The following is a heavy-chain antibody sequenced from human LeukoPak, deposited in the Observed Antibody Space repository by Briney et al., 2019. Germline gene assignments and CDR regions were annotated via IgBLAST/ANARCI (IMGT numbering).Heavy chain of an antibody. V-gene: IGHV1-2*02. CDR3: ARVVVHFWSGYRY. J-gene: IGHJ4*02. Sequence: ASVKVSCKASGYTFTGYYMHWVRQAPGQGREWMGWINPNSGGTNYAQKFQGRVTMTRDTSISTAYMELSRLRSDDTAVYYCARVVVHFWSGYRYWGQGTLVTVSS. CDR1: GYTFTGYY. CDR2: INPNSGGT. D-gene: IGHD3-3*02.